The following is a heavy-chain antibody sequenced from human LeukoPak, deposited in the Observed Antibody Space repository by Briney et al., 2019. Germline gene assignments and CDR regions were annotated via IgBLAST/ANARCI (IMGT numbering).Heavy chain of an antibody. CDR2: IYPNTGGT. Sequence: ASVKVSCKASGYTFTGYYIHWVRQAPGQGLEWMGWIYPNTGGTNSAQKFQGRVTMTRDTSITTAYMELSSLTSDDTAVYYCARETMAGTYDYWGQGTLVTVSS. J-gene: IGHJ4*02. D-gene: IGHD6-19*01. CDR3: ARETMAGTYDY. V-gene: IGHV1-2*02. CDR1: GYTFTGYY.